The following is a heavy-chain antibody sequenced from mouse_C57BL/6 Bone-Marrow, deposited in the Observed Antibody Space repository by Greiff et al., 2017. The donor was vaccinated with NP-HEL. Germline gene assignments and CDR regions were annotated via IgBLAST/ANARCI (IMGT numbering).Heavy chain of an antibody. CDR2: IYPRSGNP. CDR1: GYTFTSYG. CDR3: ARLWIYDGYYEEDFYAMDY. Sequence: QVQLQQSGAELARPGASVKLSCKASGYTFTSYGISWVKQRTGQGLEWIGEIYPRSGNPYYNEKFKGKATLTADNSSSTAYMELRSLTSEDLAVYFWARLWIYDGYYEEDFYAMDYWGQGTSVTVSS. V-gene: IGHV1-81*01. D-gene: IGHD2-3*01. J-gene: IGHJ4*01.